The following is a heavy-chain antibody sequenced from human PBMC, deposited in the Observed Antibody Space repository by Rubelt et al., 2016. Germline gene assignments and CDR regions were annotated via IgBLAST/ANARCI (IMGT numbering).Heavy chain of an antibody. CDR3: AKKRGYDFWSGYSAFDY. CDR2: SGST. J-gene: IGHJ4*02. V-gene: IGHV4-30-4*07. D-gene: IGHD3-3*01. Sequence: SGSTYYNPSLKSRVTISVDTSKNQFSLKLSSVTAADTAVYYCAKKRGYDFWSGYSAFDYWGQGTLVTVSS.